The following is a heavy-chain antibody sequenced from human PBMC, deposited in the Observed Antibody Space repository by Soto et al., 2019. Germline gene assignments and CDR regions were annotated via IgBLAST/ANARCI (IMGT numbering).Heavy chain of an antibody. CDR3: ARGDSTDCSNGVCSFFYNLDMDV. CDR1: GYSFTDYH. V-gene: IGHV1-2*04. J-gene: IGHJ6*02. Sequence: ASVKVSCRTSGYSFTDYHIHWVRQAPGQGLEWLGRINPKSGGTSTAQKFQGWVTMTTDQSISTASMELTRMTSDDTAIYYCARGDSTDCSNGVCSFFYNLDMDVWGQGTTVTVSS. D-gene: IGHD2-8*01. CDR2: INPKSGGT.